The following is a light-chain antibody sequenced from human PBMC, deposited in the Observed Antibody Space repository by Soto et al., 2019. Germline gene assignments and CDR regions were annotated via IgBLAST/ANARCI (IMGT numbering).Light chain of an antibody. J-gene: IGLJ1*01. V-gene: IGLV2-14*01. Sequence: QSVLTQPASVSGSPGQSITISCTGSTSDVGNYDYVSWYQHHPGKAPKLMIYEVSNRPSGVSNRFSGSKSDNTASLTISGLQTEDEADYYCTSYTSDNTHVFGTGTKVTVL. CDR2: EVS. CDR1: TSDVGNYDY. CDR3: TSYTSDNTHV.